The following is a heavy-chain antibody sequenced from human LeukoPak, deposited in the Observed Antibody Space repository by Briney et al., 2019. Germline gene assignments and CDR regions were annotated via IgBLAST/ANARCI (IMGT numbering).Heavy chain of an antibody. CDR3: AKDSRRFDY. CDR2: ISANSGSI. Sequence: GGSLRPSGAASGFTFSSYAMSWVHQAPGKGLEWVSAISANSGSIYYADSVKGRFTISRDNSKNTLYLQMNSLRAEDTAVYYCAKDSRRFDYWGQGTLVTVSS. CDR1: GFTFSSYA. J-gene: IGHJ4*02. V-gene: IGHV3-23*01.